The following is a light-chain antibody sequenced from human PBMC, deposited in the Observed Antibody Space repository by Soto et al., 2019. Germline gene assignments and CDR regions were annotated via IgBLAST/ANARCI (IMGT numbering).Light chain of an antibody. J-gene: IGKJ1*01. CDR2: DAS. V-gene: IGKV3-11*01. CDR1: QSVGLS. Sequence: EVVLTQSPATLSLSPGGRAPLSCRARQSVGLSLAWYQQKPGQAPRLLIYDASERASGIPARFSGSGSGTDFTLTISSLEPEDFAVYYCQQRSNWPPTFGQGTKVDIK. CDR3: QQRSNWPPT.